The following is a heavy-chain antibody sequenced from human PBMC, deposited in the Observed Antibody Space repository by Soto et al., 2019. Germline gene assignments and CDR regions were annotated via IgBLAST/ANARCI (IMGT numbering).Heavy chain of an antibody. CDR1: GFTFSSYS. J-gene: IGHJ4*02. Sequence: EVQLVESGGGLVKPGGSLRLSCAASGFTFSSYSMNWVRQAPGKGLEWVSSISSSSSYIYYADSVKGRFTISRDNAKNSLYLQMNSLRAEDTAVYYCARVEGLTAHFDYWGQGTLVTVSS. CDR3: ARVEGLTAHFDY. D-gene: IGHD2-8*01. CDR2: ISSSSSYI. V-gene: IGHV3-21*01.